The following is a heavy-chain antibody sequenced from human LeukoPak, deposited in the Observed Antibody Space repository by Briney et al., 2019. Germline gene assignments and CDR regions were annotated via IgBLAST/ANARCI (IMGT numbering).Heavy chain of an antibody. J-gene: IGHJ3*02. CDR1: GDSIRSHY. D-gene: IGHD3-16*01. CDR2: ISYRGTT. V-gene: IGHV4-59*08. CDR3: ARHDDVHLRGFGPFDI. Sequence: SETLSLTFTVSGDSIRSHYWSWIRQSPGKQLEYIGYISYRGTTTYTPSLKSRVTMSVGTSNNPFSLRLTCVTAADTAVYYCARHDDVHLRGFGPFDIWGQGTMVTVSS.